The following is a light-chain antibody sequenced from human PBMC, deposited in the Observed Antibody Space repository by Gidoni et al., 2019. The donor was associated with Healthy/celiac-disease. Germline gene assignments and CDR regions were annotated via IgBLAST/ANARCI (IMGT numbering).Light chain of an antibody. J-gene: IGLJ2*01. CDR1: SSGVGGYNY. Sequence: QSALTQPASVSGSPGQSITISCTGTSSGVGGYNYVSWYQQHPGKAPKLMIYDGSNRPSGVSNRFSGSKSGNTASLTISGLQAEDEADYYCSSYTSSSTLQFGGGTKLTVL. V-gene: IGLV2-14*01. CDR2: DGS. CDR3: SSYTSSSTLQ.